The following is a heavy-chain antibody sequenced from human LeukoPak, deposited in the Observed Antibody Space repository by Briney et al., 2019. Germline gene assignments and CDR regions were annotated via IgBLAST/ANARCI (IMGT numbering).Heavy chain of an antibody. Sequence: ASVKVSCKASGYTFTSYDINWVRQATGQGLEWMGWMNPNSGNTGYAQKFQGRVTMTRNTSISTAYMDLSSLRSEDTAVYYCARGLRAAAMGYYYYYMDVWGKGTTVTVPS. J-gene: IGHJ6*03. D-gene: IGHD6-13*01. CDR2: MNPNSGNT. CDR3: ARGLRAAAMGYYYYYMDV. V-gene: IGHV1-8*01. CDR1: GYTFTSYD.